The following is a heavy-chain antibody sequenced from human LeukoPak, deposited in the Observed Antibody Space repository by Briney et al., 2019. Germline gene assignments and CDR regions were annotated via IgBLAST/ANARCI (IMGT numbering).Heavy chain of an antibody. D-gene: IGHD3-22*01. J-gene: IGHJ4*02. V-gene: IGHV3-33*08. Sequence: GGSLRLSCAGSGFTFSDFWMTWVRQAPGKGLEWVAFIRYDGSNKYYADSVKGRFTISRDNSKNTLYLQMNSLRAEDTAVYYCVRGIRDYYGLDYWGQGTLVTVSS. CDR3: VRGIRDYYGLDY. CDR2: IRYDGSNK. CDR1: GFTFSDFW.